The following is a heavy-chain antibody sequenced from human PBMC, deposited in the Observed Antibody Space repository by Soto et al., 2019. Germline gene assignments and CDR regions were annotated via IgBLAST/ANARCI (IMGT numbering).Heavy chain of an antibody. CDR3: ASGTVTVATIVPYYYYGMDV. Sequence: PSETLSLTCTVSGGSISSYYWSWIRQPPGKGREWIGDIYYSGSTNYNPSLKSRVTISADTSKNQFPLNLSPGTPADTPVYYCASGTVTVATIVPYYYYGMDVWGQGTTVTVSS. CDR2: IYYSGST. CDR1: GGSISSYY. V-gene: IGHV4-59*12. D-gene: IGHD5-12*01. J-gene: IGHJ6*02.